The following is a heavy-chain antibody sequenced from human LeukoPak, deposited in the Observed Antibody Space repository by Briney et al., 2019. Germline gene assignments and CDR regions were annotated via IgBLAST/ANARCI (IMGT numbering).Heavy chain of an antibody. CDR1: GITLSNYG. J-gene: IGHJ4*02. D-gene: IGHD3-22*01. Sequence: GGSLRLSCAVSGITLSNYGMSWVRQAPGKGLEWVAGISGSGGRPNYADSVKGRFTISRDNAKNTLYLQMNSLRAEDTAVYFCAKRGVVIRVILVGFHKEAYYFDSWSQGALVTVSS. V-gene: IGHV3-23*01. CDR3: AKRGVVIRVILVGFHKEAYYFDS. CDR2: ISGSGGRP.